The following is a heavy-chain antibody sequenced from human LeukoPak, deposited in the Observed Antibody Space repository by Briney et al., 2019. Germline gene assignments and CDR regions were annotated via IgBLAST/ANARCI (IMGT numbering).Heavy chain of an antibody. CDR3: ATRSYF. CDR2: ISGSGGNT. J-gene: IGHJ4*02. Sequence: PGGSLRLSCAASGFTVSSNYMSWVRQAPGKGLEWVSAISGSGGNTYYADSVKGRFTISRDNSKNTLHLQMNSLRAEDTAAYYCATRSYFGGQGTLVTVSS. D-gene: IGHD2/OR15-2a*01. CDR1: GFTVSSNY. V-gene: IGHV3-23*01.